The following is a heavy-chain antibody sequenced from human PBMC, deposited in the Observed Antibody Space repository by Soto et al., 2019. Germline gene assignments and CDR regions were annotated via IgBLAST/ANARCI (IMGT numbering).Heavy chain of an antibody. V-gene: IGHV3-23*01. CDR3: AKGSRGWYERFDY. CDR1: GFTFSSYA. J-gene: IGHJ4*02. Sequence: EVQLLESGGGLVQPGGSLRLSCAASGFTFSSYAMGWVRQAPGKGLEWVSAISGSGGSTYYADSVKGRFTISRDNSKNTLYLQMNSLRAEDTAVYYCAKGSRGWYERFDYWGQGTLVTVSS. D-gene: IGHD6-19*01. CDR2: ISGSGGST.